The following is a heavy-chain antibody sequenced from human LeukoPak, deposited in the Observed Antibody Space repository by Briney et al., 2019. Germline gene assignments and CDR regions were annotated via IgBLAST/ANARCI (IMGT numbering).Heavy chain of an antibody. Sequence: PGGSLRLSCAASGFTFSDYYMSWIRQAPGKGLEWVSYISSSSSYIYYADSVKGRFTISRDNAKNSLYLQMNSLRAEDTAVHYCASHIAVALYYFDYWGQGTLVTVSS. CDR3: ASHIAVALYYFDY. J-gene: IGHJ4*02. V-gene: IGHV3-11*06. CDR2: ISSSSSYI. D-gene: IGHD6-19*01. CDR1: GFTFSDYY.